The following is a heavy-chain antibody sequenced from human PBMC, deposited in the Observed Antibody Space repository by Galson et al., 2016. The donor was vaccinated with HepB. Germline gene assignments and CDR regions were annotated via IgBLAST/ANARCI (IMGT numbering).Heavy chain of an antibody. J-gene: IGHJ4*02. D-gene: IGHD3-22*01. CDR2: IYWDDDK. Sequence: PALVKPTQTLTLTCTFSGFSLSTSGVAVGWIRQPPGKALEWLALIYWDDDKRYSPSLRSRLTITKDTSKNQVVLTMTNMDPVDTATYYCANHSSGFESPDYWGQGTLVTVAS. CDR1: GFSLSTSGVA. V-gene: IGHV2-5*02. CDR3: ANHSSGFESPDY.